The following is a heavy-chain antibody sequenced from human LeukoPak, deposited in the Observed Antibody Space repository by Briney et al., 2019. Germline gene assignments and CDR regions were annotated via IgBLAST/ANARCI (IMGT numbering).Heavy chain of an antibody. Sequence: GTSVKVSCKASGYTFTSYYMHWVRQAPGQGLEWMGWINPNSGGTNYAQKFQGRVTMTRDMSTSTVYMELSSLRYEDTAVYYCASPGGDYGVPKTPEYIQHWGQGTLVIVSS. D-gene: IGHD4/OR15-4a*01. V-gene: IGHV1-2*02. CDR2: INPNSGGT. CDR3: ASPGGDYGVPKTPEYIQH. CDR1: GYTFTSYY. J-gene: IGHJ1*01.